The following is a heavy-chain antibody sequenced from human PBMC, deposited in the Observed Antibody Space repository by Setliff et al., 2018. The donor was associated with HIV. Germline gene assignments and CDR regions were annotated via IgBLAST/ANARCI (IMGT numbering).Heavy chain of an antibody. CDR2: FDPEDGET. V-gene: IGHV1-24*01. Sequence: ASVKVSCKVSGYTLTELSMHWVRQAPGKGLEWMGGFDPEDGETIYAQKFQGRVTMTEDTSTDTVYMELSGLRSDDTAVYYCATLIHIPQPLDYWGQGTLVTVS. CDR3: ATLIHIPQPLDY. CDR1: GYTLTELS. J-gene: IGHJ4*02.